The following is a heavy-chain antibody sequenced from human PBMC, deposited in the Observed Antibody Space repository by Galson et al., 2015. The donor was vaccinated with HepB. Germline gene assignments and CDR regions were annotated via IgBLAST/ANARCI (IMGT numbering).Heavy chain of an antibody. CDR2: ISGSGGST. D-gene: IGHD3-10*01. CDR3: AKDGWGEGGLMIVPTHFDY. V-gene: IGHV3-23*01. CDR1: GFTFSSYA. J-gene: IGHJ4*02. Sequence: SLRLSCAASGFTFSSYAMSWVRQAPGKGLEWVSAISGSGGSTYYADSVKGRFTISRDNSKNTLYLQMNSLRAEDTAVYYCAKDGWGEGGLMIVPTHFDYWGQGTLVTVSS.